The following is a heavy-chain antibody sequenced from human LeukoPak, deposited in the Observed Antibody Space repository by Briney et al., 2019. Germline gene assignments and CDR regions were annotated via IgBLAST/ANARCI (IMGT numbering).Heavy chain of an antibody. CDR1: GFTVSSNY. CDR3: ARGGGSGSYYKFDY. J-gene: IGHJ4*02. Sequence: GGSLRLSCAASGFTVSSNYMSWVRQAPGKGLEWVSVIYSGGSTYYADSVKGRFTISRDNSKNTLYLQMNSLRAEDTAVYYCARGGGSGSYYKFDYWSQGTLVTVSS. CDR2: IYSGGST. D-gene: IGHD3-10*01. V-gene: IGHV3-66*02.